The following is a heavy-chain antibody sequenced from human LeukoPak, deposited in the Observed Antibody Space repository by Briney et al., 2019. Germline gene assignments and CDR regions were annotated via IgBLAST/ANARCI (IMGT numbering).Heavy chain of an antibody. CDR1: GYSFTSYW. Sequence: GESLKISCKGSGYSFTSYWIGWVRQMPGKGLEWMGIIYPGDSDTRYSPSFQGQVTISADKSISTAYLQWSSLKASDTAMYYCARSGDMTTVTSGYYYYGMDVWGQGTTVTVSS. CDR2: IYPGDSDT. D-gene: IGHD4-17*01. J-gene: IGHJ6*02. V-gene: IGHV5-51*01. CDR3: ARSGDMTTVTSGYYYYGMDV.